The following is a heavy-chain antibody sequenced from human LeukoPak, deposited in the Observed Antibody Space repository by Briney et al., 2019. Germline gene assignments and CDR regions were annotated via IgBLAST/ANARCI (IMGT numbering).Heavy chain of an antibody. Sequence: ASVTVSCKASGYTFTSYYMHWVRQAPGQGLEWMGLINTSGGSTRYAQKFKGRVIITRDTSTSTVYMELSRLTSEDTAVYYCARELLSRLLLLAFDIWGQGTMVTVSS. J-gene: IGHJ3*02. CDR3: ARELLSRLLLLAFDI. CDR2: INTSGGST. V-gene: IGHV1-46*03. CDR1: GYTFTSYY. D-gene: IGHD3-22*01.